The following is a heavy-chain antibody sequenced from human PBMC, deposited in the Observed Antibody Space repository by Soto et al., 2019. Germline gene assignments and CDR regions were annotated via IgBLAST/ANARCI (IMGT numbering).Heavy chain of an antibody. CDR3: ASARAGCSSTSCYTTHYYYGMDV. D-gene: IGHD2-2*02. CDR1: GGTFSSNA. CDR2: IIPTFGTA. J-gene: IGHJ6*02. V-gene: IGHV1-69*13. Sequence: ASVKVSCKASGGTFSSNAISWVRQAPGQGLEWMGGIIPTFGTANYAQKFQGRVTITADESTSTAYMELSSLRSEDTAVYYCASARAGCSSTSCYTTHYYYGMDVWGQGTTVTVSS.